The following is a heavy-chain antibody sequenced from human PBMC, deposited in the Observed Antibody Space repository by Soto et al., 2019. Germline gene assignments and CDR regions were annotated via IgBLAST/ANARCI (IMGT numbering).Heavy chain of an antibody. CDR3: ARESGDFWSGYFAH. CDR2: IIPILGIA. V-gene: IGHV1-69*08. J-gene: IGHJ5*02. D-gene: IGHD3-3*01. CDR1: GGTFSSYT. Sequence: QVQLVQSGAEVKKPGSSVKVSCKASGGTFSSYTISWVRQAPGQGLEWMGRIIPILGIANYAQKFQGRVTITADKSTSTAYMELSSLRSEDTAVYYCARESGDFWSGYFAHWGQGTLVTVSS.